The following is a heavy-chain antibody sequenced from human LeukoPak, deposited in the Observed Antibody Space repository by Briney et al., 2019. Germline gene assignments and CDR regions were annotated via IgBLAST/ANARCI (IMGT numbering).Heavy chain of an antibody. V-gene: IGHV3-30*02. Sequence: KAGGSLRLSCAASGFTFSDYGMHWVRQAPGKGLEWLSFIRYDGSSKYYADSVKGRFTISRDNAKNSLYLQMNSLRAEDTALYYCAKDGSSSWYSASDYWGQGTLVTVSS. CDR3: AKDGSSSWYSASDY. J-gene: IGHJ4*02. D-gene: IGHD6-13*01. CDR2: IRYDGSSK. CDR1: GFTFSDYG.